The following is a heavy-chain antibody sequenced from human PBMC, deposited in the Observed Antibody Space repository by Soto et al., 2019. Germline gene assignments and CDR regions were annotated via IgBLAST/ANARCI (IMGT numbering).Heavy chain of an antibody. D-gene: IGHD2-15*01. CDR3: AREGDYSRRDY. CDR2: IYYSGST. CDR1: GGSVSSGSYY. V-gene: IGHV4-61*01. J-gene: IGHJ4*02. Sequence: QVQLQASGPGLVKPSETLSLTCTVSGGSVSSGSYYWSWIRQPPGKGLEWIGYIYYSGSTNYNPSLKSRVTISVDTSKNQFSLKLSSVTAADTAVYYCAREGDYSRRDYWGQGTLVTVSS.